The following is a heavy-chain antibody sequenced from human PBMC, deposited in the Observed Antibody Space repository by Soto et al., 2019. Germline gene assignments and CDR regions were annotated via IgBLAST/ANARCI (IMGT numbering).Heavy chain of an antibody. V-gene: IGHV1-69*01. Sequence: QVQLEQSGAEVKKRGSSVKVSFKASGGTFSSYAISWVRQAPGQGLEWMGGIIPIFGTANYAQKFQGRVTITADESTSTAYMELSSLRSEDTAVYYCASPGVVVLPATTYHYGMDVWGQGTTVTVSS. CDR3: ASPGVVVLPATTYHYGMDV. J-gene: IGHJ6*02. CDR1: GGTFSSYA. D-gene: IGHD2-15*01. CDR2: IIPIFGTA.